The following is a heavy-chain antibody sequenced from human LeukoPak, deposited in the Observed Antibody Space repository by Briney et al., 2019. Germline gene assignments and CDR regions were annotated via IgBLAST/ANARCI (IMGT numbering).Heavy chain of an antibody. D-gene: IGHD3-22*01. Sequence: PSQTLSLTCTVSGGSISSGDYYWSWIRQPPGKGLEWIGYIYHSGSTYYNPSLKSRVTISVDTSKNQFSLKLSSVTAADTAVYYCAREGSGYHTYYFDYWGQGTLVTVSS. V-gene: IGHV4-30-4*01. J-gene: IGHJ4*02. CDR1: GGSISSGDYY. CDR2: IYHSGST. CDR3: AREGSGYHTYYFDY.